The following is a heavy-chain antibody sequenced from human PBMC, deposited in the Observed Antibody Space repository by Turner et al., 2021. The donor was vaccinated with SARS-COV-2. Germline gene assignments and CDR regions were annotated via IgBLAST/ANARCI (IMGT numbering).Heavy chain of an antibody. CDR1: GFTSSSYG. J-gene: IGHJ4*02. CDR2: ISYDGSNK. V-gene: IGHV3-30*18. D-gene: IGHD3-10*01. CDR3: GKDGAPFLLYFGEPTFYFDY. Sequence: QVQLVESGGGVVQPGRSLRLSCAASGFTSSSYGMHWVRQAPGKGLEWVAVISYDGSNKYYADSVKGRFTISRDNSKNTLYLQMNSLRAEDTAVYYCGKDGAPFLLYFGEPTFYFDYWGQGTLVTVSS.